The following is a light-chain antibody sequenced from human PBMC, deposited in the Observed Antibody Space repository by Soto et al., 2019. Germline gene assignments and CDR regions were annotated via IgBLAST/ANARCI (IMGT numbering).Light chain of an antibody. J-gene: IGKJ2*01. CDR3: QQYNSYPVYT. CDR2: DAS. Sequence: DLQMTQSPSTLSASVGDRVTITCRASQSISSWLAWYQQKPGKAPKLLIYDASSLESGVPSRFSGSGSGTEFTLTISSLQPDDFATYYCQQYNSYPVYTFGQGTKLEIK. CDR1: QSISSW. V-gene: IGKV1-5*01.